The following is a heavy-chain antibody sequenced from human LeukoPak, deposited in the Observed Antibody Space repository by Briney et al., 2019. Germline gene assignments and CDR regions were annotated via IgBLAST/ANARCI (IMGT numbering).Heavy chain of an antibody. CDR1: GFTFTSYG. J-gene: IGHJ3*01. CDR3: AKEMATIRAFDF. V-gene: IGHV3-30*02. Sequence: GGSLRLSCAASGFTFTSYGMHWVRQAPGKGLEWVAFIRYDGSNKYYADSVKGRFTNSRDNSKNTLYLQMNSLRAEDTAVYYCAKEMATIRAFDFWGQGTMVTVSS. D-gene: IGHD5-24*01. CDR2: IRYDGSNK.